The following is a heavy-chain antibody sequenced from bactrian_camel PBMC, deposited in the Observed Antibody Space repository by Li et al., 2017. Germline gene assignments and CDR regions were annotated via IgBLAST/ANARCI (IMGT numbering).Heavy chain of an antibody. J-gene: IGHJ4*01. CDR3: ATEGSVVTTLLPALAY. CDR1: GFSFSNSY. Sequence: HVQLVESGGGLVQPGGSLRLSCAASGFSFSNSYMSWVRQAPGKGLEWVSSVYSDGSNTCYTDSVKGRFTLSRDNAKNTVYLQMNSLKSEDTALYYCATEGSVVTTLLPALAYWGQGTQVTVS. CDR2: VYSDGSNT. V-gene: IGHV3-2*01. D-gene: IGHD2*01.